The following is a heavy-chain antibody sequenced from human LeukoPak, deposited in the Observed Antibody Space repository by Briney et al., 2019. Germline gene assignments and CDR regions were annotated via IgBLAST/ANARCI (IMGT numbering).Heavy chain of an antibody. Sequence: GGSLRLSCAASGFTFDLYAMHWVRQAPGKGLEWVSGISWRSATIAYADSMKGRFTISRDNAKNSLYLQMNSLRVEDTALYYCVKDMGRRGSGSSGHWFTHCGQGTLVTVSS. J-gene: IGHJ5*02. CDR1: GFTFDLYA. CDR3: VKDMGRRGSGSSGHWFTH. CDR2: ISWRSATI. V-gene: IGHV3-9*01. D-gene: IGHD2-15*01.